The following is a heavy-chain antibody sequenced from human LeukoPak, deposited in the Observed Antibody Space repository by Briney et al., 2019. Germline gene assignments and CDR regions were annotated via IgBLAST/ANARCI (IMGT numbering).Heavy chain of an antibody. V-gene: IGHV1-2*02. Sequence: GASVKVSCKASGYTFTGYYMHWVRQAPGQGLEWMRWINPNSGGTNYAQKFQGRVTMTRDTSISTAYMELSRLRSDDTAVYYCARSYYDFWSGYSSRVLDYWGQGTLVTVSS. CDR2: INPNSGGT. J-gene: IGHJ4*02. CDR3: ARSYYDFWSGYSSRVLDY. D-gene: IGHD3-3*01. CDR1: GYTFTGYY.